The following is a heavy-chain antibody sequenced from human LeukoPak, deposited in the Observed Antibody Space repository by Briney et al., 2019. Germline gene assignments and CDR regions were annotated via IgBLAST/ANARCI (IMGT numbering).Heavy chain of an antibody. CDR3: AREFHQLVTRAFDY. D-gene: IGHD2-2*01. J-gene: IGHJ4*02. V-gene: IGHV3-48*01. CDR2: ISSRSSTI. CDR1: GFTFSSYS. Sequence: PGGSLRLSCAASGFTFSSYSMNWVRQAPGKGLEWVSYISSRSSTIYYADSVKGRFTISRDNAKNSLYLQMNSLRAEDTAVYYCAREFHQLVTRAFDYWGQGTLVTVSS.